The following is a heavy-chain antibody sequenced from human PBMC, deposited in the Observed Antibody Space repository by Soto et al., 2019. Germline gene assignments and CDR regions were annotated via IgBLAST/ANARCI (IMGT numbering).Heavy chain of an antibody. J-gene: IGHJ6*02. CDR2: IIPIFGTA. Sequence: GASVKVSCKASGGTFSSYAISWVRQAPGQGLEWMGGIIPIFGTANYAQKFQGRVTITADESTITAYMELSSLRSEDTAVYYCARVRYSGCDPHTPSYYYYGMDVWGQGTTVTVSS. D-gene: IGHD5-12*01. CDR3: ARVRYSGCDPHTPSYYYYGMDV. V-gene: IGHV1-69*13. CDR1: GGTFSSYA.